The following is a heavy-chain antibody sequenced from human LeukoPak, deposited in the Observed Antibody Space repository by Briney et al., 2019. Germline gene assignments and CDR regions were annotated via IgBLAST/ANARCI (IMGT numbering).Heavy chain of an antibody. CDR2: ISEDGSSK. Sequence: GGSLRLSCAASGFTFSKYWMSWIRQAPGKGLEWAAHISEDGSSKYYVDSVKGRFTISKDNAKNSLYLQMNSLRVEDTAVYYCVSWAGKYYETSDYFLVSTNSWGQGTLVTVSS. CDR1: GFTFSKYW. D-gene: IGHD3-22*01. CDR3: VSWAGKYYETSDYFLVSTNS. J-gene: IGHJ4*02. V-gene: IGHV3-7*01.